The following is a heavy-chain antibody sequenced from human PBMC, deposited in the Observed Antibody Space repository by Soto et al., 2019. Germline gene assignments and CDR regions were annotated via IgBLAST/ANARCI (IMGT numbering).Heavy chain of an antibody. J-gene: IGHJ1*01. Sequence: EVQLLESGGGLVQPGGSLRLSCAASGLTFSSYGMTWVRQAPGKGLEWVSAISGSGDTYNVDSLKGRFTISRDNSKSTLFLQMNSLRAEDTAVYYCATYGGDSGGFYYFKYWGQGTLVTVSS. V-gene: IGHV3-23*01. D-gene: IGHD2-21*02. CDR2: ISGSGDT. CDR3: ATYGGDSGGFYYFKY. CDR1: GLTFSSYG.